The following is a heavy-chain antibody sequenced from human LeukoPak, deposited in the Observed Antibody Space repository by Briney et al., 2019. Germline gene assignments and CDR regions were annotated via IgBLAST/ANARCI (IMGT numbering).Heavy chain of an antibody. CDR1: GYTSTGYY. D-gene: IGHD3-10*01. CDR2: INPNSGGT. Sequence: ASVKVSCKASGYTSTGYYMHWVRQAPGQGLEWMGWINPNSGGTNYAQKFQGRVTMTRDTSISTAYMELSRLRSDDTAVYYCARGRNNYGSGSYSLIYWGQGTLVTVSS. CDR3: ARGRNNYGSGSYSLIY. J-gene: IGHJ4*02. V-gene: IGHV1-2*02.